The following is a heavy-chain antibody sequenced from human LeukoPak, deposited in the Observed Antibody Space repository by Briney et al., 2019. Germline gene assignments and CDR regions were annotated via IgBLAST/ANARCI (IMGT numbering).Heavy chain of an antibody. V-gene: IGHV3-20*04. J-gene: IGHJ4*02. CDR3: ARTQQLEDY. Sequence: GGSLRLSCAASGFIFNDYGMSWVRQGPGKGLEWVSGLDWSGSGTGYADSVKGRFTISRDNAKNSVYLQMNNLRAEDTALYYCARTQQLEDYWGQGTLVTVSS. D-gene: IGHD1-1*01. CDR1: GFIFNDYG. CDR2: LDWSGSGT.